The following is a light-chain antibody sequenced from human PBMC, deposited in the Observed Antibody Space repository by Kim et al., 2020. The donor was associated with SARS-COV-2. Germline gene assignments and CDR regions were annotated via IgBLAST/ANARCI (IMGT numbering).Light chain of an antibody. Sequence: SASVGDRVTCTCRASQTISTWLAWYQQKPGKAPNLLIYLASTLESGVPSRFIGSGSGTEFTLTIDSLQPDDFATYYCQHYSRFPYTFGQGTKLEI. J-gene: IGKJ2*01. CDR3: QHYSRFPYT. CDR1: QTISTW. CDR2: LAS. V-gene: IGKV1-5*03.